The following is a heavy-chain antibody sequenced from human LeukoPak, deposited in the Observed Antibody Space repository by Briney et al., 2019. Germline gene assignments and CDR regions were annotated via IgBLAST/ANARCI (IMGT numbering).Heavy chain of an antibody. V-gene: IGHV6-1*01. CDR2: TYYRSKWYN. D-gene: IGHD3-16*02. CDR1: GDSVSSNSAA. CDR3: ARDRYDYIWGSYRRSGAFDI. Sequence: SQTLLLTCAISGDSVSSNSAAWNWIRPSPSRGLEWLGRTYYRSKWYNDYAVSVKSRITINPDTSKNQFSLQLNSVTPEDTAVYYCARDRYDYIWGSYRRSGAFDIWGQGTMVTVSS. J-gene: IGHJ3*02.